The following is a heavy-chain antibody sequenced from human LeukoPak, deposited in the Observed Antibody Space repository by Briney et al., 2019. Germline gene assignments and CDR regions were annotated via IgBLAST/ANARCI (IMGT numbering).Heavy chain of an antibody. CDR1: GFALSNNY. D-gene: IGHD5-24*01. Sequence: PGGSLRLSCVASGFALSNNYMSWVRQAPGKGLEWVSVIYWGDSTYYADSVQGRFIISRDNSKDTLHLQTNSLRAEDTAVYYCARVIRRDGYNSNKFDAFDIWGQGTMITVSS. CDR2: IYWGDST. CDR3: ARVIRRDGYNSNKFDAFDI. V-gene: IGHV3-66*01. J-gene: IGHJ3*02.